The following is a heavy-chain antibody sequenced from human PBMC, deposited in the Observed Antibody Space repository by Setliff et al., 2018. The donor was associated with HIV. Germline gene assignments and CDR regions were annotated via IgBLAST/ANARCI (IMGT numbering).Heavy chain of an antibody. Sequence: QPGGSLRLSCAASGFSFSTYAMNWVRQAPGKGLQWVSLISWDGGSTYYADSVKGRFTISRDKSKNTLYLQVNSLRAADTAVYYCAKGYTYFDYWGQGTPVTVSS. J-gene: IGHJ4*02. CDR3: AKGYTYFDY. CDR2: ISWDGGST. V-gene: IGHV3-23*01. D-gene: IGHD1-1*01. CDR1: GFSFSTYA.